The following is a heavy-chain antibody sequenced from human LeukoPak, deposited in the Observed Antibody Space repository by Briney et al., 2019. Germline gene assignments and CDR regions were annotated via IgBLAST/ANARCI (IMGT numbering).Heavy chain of an antibody. CDR2: INPSGGST. CDR1: GYTFTSYY. J-gene: IGHJ4*02. D-gene: IGHD3-22*01. Sequence: ASVKVSCKASGYTFTSYYMHWVRQAPGQGLEWMGIINPSGGSTSYAQKFLGRVTMTRDMSTSTVYMELSSLRSEDTAVYYCARGFGSYYDSSGYYGRGPFDYWGQGTLVTVSS. V-gene: IGHV1-46*01. CDR3: ARGFGSYYDSSGYYGRGPFDY.